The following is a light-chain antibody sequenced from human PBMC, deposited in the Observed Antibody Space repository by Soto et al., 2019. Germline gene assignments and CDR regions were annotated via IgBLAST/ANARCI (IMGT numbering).Light chain of an antibody. CDR3: AAWDDSLSGLV. V-gene: IGLV1-47*01. CDR2: RNN. Sequence: QSVLTQPPSASGTPGQRVTISCSGSSSNIGSNYVYWYHQLPGTAPKLVIYRNNQRPSGVPDRFSGSESGTSASLAISGLRSEDEADYYCAAWDDSLSGLVFGRGTKLTVL. CDR1: SSNIGSNY. J-gene: IGLJ2*01.